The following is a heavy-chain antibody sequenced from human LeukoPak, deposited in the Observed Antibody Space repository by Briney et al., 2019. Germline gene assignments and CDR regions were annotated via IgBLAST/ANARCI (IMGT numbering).Heavy chain of an antibody. CDR1: GYIFSYYY. J-gene: IGHJ5*02. V-gene: IGHV1-2*02. CDR3: SRGSAMVTTPRGGNWFDP. Sequence: ASVKVSCKSSGYIFSYYYMHLVRQAPGQGLGRMGWIKLDSGGANYELEFQGRVIMTLDTSISTAYMVLTRLTSDDTAVYYCSRGSAMVTTPRGGNWFDPWGQGTLVTVSS. D-gene: IGHD5-18*01. CDR2: IKLDSGGA.